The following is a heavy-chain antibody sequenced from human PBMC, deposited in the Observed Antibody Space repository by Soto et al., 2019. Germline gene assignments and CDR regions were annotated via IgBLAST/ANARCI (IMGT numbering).Heavy chain of an antibody. CDR3: ARILTTLHWYFDL. V-gene: IGHV4-39*01. Sequence: SETLSLTCTVSGGSISSSSYYWGWIRQPPGKGLEWIGSIYYRGSTYYSQSLKNRVNISVDTSKNKISLKLSSMTAADTAVYYCARILTTLHWYFDLWGRGTLVTVS. CDR2: IYYRGST. J-gene: IGHJ2*01. CDR1: GGSISSSSYY. D-gene: IGHD4-17*01.